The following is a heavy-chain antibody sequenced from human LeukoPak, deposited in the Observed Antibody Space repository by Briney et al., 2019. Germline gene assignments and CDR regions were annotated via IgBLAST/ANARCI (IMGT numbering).Heavy chain of an antibody. CDR3: AKERSGVVPAALNY. J-gene: IGHJ4*02. CDR1: GFIFSNFA. D-gene: IGHD2-2*01. Sequence: GGSLRLSCAASGFIFSNFAMSWVRQAPGNGLEWVSAITGSGVSTYYADSVKGRFTISRDNSKNALYLQMNSLRAEDTAVYYCAKERSGVVPAALNYWGQGTLVTVSS. CDR2: ITGSGVST. V-gene: IGHV3-23*01.